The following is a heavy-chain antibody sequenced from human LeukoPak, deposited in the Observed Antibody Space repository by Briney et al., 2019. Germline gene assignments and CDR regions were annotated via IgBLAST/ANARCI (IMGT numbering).Heavy chain of an antibody. V-gene: IGHV4-34*01. D-gene: IGHD2-2*01. CDR1: GGSFSGYY. Sequence: SETLSLTCAVYGGSFSGYYWSWIRQPPGKGLEWIGEINHSGSTNHNPSLKSRVTISVDTSKNQFSLKLSSVTAADTAVYYCARGQPWFDPWGQGTLVTVSS. J-gene: IGHJ5*02. CDR3: ARGQPWFDP. CDR2: INHSGST.